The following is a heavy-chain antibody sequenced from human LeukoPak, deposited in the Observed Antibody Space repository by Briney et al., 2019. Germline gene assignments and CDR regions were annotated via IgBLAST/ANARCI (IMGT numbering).Heavy chain of an antibody. CDR3: ARKHLESSSWYLPFDY. D-gene: IGHD6-13*01. Sequence: GGSLRLSCAASGFTFDDYAMHCVRQAPGNGLEWVSLISGDGGSTYYADSVKGRFTISRDNSKNSLYLQMNSLRTEDTALYYCARKHLESSSWYLPFDYWGQGTLVTVSS. J-gene: IGHJ4*02. CDR1: GFTFDDYA. V-gene: IGHV3-43*02. CDR2: ISGDGGST.